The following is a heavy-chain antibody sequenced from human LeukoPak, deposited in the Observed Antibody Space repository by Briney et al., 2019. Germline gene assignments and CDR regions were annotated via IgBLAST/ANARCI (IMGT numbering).Heavy chain of an antibody. D-gene: IGHD5-12*01. CDR3: ARDRRMATGWFDP. Sequence: SETLSLTCTVSGGSISSGGYYWSWIRQPPGKGLEWIGYIYHSGSTYYNPSLKSRVTISVDTSKNQFSLKLSSVTAADTAVYYCARDRRMATGWFDPWGQGTLVTVSS. J-gene: IGHJ5*02. CDR2: IYHSGST. V-gene: IGHV4-61*08. CDR1: GGSISSGGYY.